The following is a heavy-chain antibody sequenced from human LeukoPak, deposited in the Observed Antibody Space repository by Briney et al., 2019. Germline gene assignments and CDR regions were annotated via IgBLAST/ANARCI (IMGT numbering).Heavy chain of an antibody. V-gene: IGHV3-13*01. D-gene: IGHD5-24*01. CDR3: SRGAARMVEMGTIISFEY. J-gene: IGHJ4*02. Sequence: GGSLRLSCAASGFTFSSYDMHWVRQATGKGLEWVSAIGTAGDTYYPGSVKGRFTISRENAKNSLYLQMNSLRAGDTAVYYCSRGAARMVEMGTIISFEYWGQGTLVTVSS. CDR2: IGTAGDT. CDR1: GFTFSSYD.